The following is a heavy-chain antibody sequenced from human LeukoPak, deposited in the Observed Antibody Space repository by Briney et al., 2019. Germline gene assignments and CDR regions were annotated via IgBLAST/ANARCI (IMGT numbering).Heavy chain of an antibody. Sequence: PGGSLRLSCAASGFTFRSYGMHWVRQAPGKGLEWVAVIWYDGSNKYYADSVKGRFIISRDNSKNTLYLQVNSLRAEDTAVYYCACGGSYRFYDYWGQGTLVTVSS. J-gene: IGHJ4*02. CDR1: GFTFRSYG. CDR3: ACGGSYRFYDY. CDR2: IWYDGSNK. D-gene: IGHD1-26*01. V-gene: IGHV3-33*01.